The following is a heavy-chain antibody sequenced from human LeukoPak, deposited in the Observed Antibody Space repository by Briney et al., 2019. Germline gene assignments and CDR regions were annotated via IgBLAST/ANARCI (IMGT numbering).Heavy chain of an antibody. CDR3: ARAYDFWSGYYSGWFDP. CDR2: INPNSGGT. D-gene: IGHD3-3*01. J-gene: IGHJ5*02. V-gene: IGHV1-2*02. CDR1: GYTLTGYY. Sequence: ASVKVSCKASGYTLTGYYMHWVRQAPGQGPEWMGWINPNSGGTNYAQKFQGRVTMTRDTSISTAYMELSRLRSDDTAVYYCARAYDFWSGYYSGWFDPWGQGTLVTVSS.